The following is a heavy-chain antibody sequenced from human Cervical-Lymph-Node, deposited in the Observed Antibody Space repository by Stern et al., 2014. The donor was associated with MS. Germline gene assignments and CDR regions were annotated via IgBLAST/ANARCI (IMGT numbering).Heavy chain of an antibody. J-gene: IGHJ4*02. V-gene: IGHV4-59*08. CDR2: VHYSGTP. Sequence: VQLVESGPGLVKPSETLSLTCSVSGGSISSYYWNWIRQPPGKGLEWISNVHYSGTPNYNPSLKSRVTIFIDPSINPIYLKLTSGTAADTAVYYCAGSGTYYPDYWGQGILVTVSS. CDR1: GGSISSYY. CDR3: AGSGTYYPDY. D-gene: IGHD3-3*01.